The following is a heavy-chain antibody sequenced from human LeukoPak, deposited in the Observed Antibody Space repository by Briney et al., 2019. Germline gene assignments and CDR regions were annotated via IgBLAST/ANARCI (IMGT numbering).Heavy chain of an antibody. J-gene: IGHJ6*02. Sequence: PGGSLRLSCAASGFIFKKYWMNWVRQVPGKGLECLANIKEDGSETYYADSVKGRFTISRDNPKNLLFLQINSLRVEDTAVYYCARDHLSIGGVHRSYYYYGMDVWGQGTTVTVSS. V-gene: IGHV3-7*01. CDR3: ARDHLSIGGVHRSYYYYGMDV. CDR2: IKEDGSET. D-gene: IGHD4-23*01. CDR1: GFIFKKYW.